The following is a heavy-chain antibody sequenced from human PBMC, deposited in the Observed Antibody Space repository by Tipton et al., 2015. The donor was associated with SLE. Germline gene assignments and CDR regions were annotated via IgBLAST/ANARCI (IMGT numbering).Heavy chain of an antibody. CDR2: INHSGST. J-gene: IGHJ3*02. CDR3: ASSYSNYVNGAFDI. D-gene: IGHD4-11*01. V-gene: IGHV4-34*01. Sequence: TLSLTCAVYGGSFSDYYWSWIRQPPGKGLEWIGEINHSGSTNYNPSLKSRVTISVDTSKNQFSLKLSSVTAADTAVYYCASSYSNYVNGAFDIWGQGTMVTVSS. CDR1: GGSFSDYY.